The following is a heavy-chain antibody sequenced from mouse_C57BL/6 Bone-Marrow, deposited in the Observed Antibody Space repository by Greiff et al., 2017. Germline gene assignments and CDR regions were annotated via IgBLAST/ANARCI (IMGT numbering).Heavy chain of an antibody. CDR1: GYTFTDYN. J-gene: IGHJ4*01. CDR3: ARYYCRRYNAMGY. V-gene: IGHV1-18*01. Sequence: EVQLQQSGPELVKPGASVKISCKASGYTFTDYNMDWVKQSHGKSLEWIGDINPNNGGTIYNQKFKGKATLTVDKSSSTAYMELRNLTSEDTAVYYCARYYCRRYNAMGYWGQGTSVTVSS. CDR2: INPNNGGT. D-gene: IGHD1-1*01.